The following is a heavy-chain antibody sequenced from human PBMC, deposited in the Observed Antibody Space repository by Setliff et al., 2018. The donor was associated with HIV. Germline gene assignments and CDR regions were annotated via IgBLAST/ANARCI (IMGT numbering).Heavy chain of an antibody. J-gene: IGHJ5*02. D-gene: IGHD2-15*01. CDR2: INAGNGNT. CDR1: GYTFTSYA. CDR3: ARDGCDGNKCYLYNWFDP. Sequence: ASVKVSCKASGYTFTSYAMHWVRQAPGQRLEWMGWINAGNGNTKYSQNIQGRVSITRDTSATTVYMELSSLTSEDTAVYYCARDGCDGNKCYLYNWFDPWGQGQWSPSPQ. V-gene: IGHV1-3*01.